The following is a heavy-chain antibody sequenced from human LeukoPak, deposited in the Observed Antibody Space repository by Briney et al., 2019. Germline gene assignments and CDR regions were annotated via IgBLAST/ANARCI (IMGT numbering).Heavy chain of an antibody. V-gene: IGHV4-34*01. D-gene: IGHD3-22*01. J-gene: IGHJ4*02. CDR3: ARGDDSSGLYYFDY. CDR1: GGSFSGYC. Sequence: SETLSLTCAVYGGSFSGYCWSWIRQPPGKGLEWIGEINHSGSTNYNPSLKSRVTISVDTSKNQFSLKLSSVTAADTAVYYCARGDDSSGLYYFDYWGQGTLVTVSS. CDR2: INHSGST.